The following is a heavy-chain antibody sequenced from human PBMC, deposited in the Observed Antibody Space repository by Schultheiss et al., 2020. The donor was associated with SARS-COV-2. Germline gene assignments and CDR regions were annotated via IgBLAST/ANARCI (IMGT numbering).Heavy chain of an antibody. J-gene: IGHJ4*02. V-gene: IGHV3-7*01. CDR1: GFTFSSYW. CDR2: IKQDGSEK. Sequence: GGSLRLSCAASGFTFSSYWMSWVRQAPGKGLEWVANIKQDGSEKYYVDSVKGRFTISRDNAKNSLYLQMNSLRAEDTAVYYCARDGMLLGYCSSTSCPPDYWGQGTLVTVSS. D-gene: IGHD2-2*01. CDR3: ARDGMLLGYCSSTSCPPDY.